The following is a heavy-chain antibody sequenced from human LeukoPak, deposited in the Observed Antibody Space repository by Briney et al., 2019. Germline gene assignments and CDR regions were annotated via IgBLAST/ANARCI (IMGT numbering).Heavy chain of an antibody. D-gene: IGHD6-19*01. J-gene: IGHJ4*02. CDR2: ISWNSGSI. CDR3: AKVIGSSGWSGPYFDY. Sequence: GGSLRLSCAASGFTFDDYAMHWVRQAPGKGLEWVSGISWNSGSIGYADSVKGRFTISRDNAKNSLYLQMNSLRAEDTAVYYCAKVIGSSGWSGPYFDYWGQGTLVTVSS. CDR1: GFTFDDYA. V-gene: IGHV3-9*01.